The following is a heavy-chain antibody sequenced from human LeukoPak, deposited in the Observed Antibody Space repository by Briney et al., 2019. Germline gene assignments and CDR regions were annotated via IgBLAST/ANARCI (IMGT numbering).Heavy chain of an antibody. Sequence: ASVKVSCKVSGYTLTELSMHWVRQAPGKGLEWMVGFDPEDGETIYAQKFQGRVTMTEDTSTDTAYMELSSLRSEDTAVYYCATVSFYCSGGSCYSNYYYYMDVWGKGTTVTVSS. CDR2: FDPEDGET. D-gene: IGHD2-15*01. J-gene: IGHJ6*03. V-gene: IGHV1-24*01. CDR1: GYTLTELS. CDR3: ATVSFYCSGGSCYSNYYYYMDV.